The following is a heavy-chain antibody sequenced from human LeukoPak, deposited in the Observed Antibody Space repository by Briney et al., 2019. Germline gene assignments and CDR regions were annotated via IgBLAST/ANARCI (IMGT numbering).Heavy chain of an antibody. CDR2: IYSGGST. CDR1: GFTVSGNY. Sequence: RSGGSLRLSCAASGFTVSGNYMSWVRQAPGKGLEWVSVIYSGGSTNYADSVEGRFTISRDNSKNTLFLQMNSLRAEDTAVYYCASPGRSRLNWYFDLWGRGTLVTVSS. V-gene: IGHV3-66*02. CDR3: ASPGRSRLNWYFDL. J-gene: IGHJ2*01.